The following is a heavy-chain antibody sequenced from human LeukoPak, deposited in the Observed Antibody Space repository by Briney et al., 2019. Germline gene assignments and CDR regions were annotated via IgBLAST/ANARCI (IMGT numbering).Heavy chain of an antibody. V-gene: IGHV3-15*07. CDR2: IKSKTDGGTT. D-gene: IGHD1-26*01. CDR3: AKENPVGGTNYFDY. J-gene: IGHJ4*02. Sequence: PGGSLRLSCAASGFTFSNAWMNWVRQAPGKGLEWVGRIKSKTDGGTTDYAAPVKGRFTISRDDSKNTLYLQMNSLRVEDTAVYYCAKENPVGGTNYFDYWGQGTLVTVSS. CDR1: GFTFSNAW.